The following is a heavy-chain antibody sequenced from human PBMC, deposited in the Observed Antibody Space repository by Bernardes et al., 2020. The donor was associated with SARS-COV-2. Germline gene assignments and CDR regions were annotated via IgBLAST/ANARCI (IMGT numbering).Heavy chain of an antibody. J-gene: IGHJ6*02. D-gene: IGHD1-20*01. CDR2: IIPRFDKT. Sequence: AVKGSCKASEGPFRAYAISWVRQAPGQGLEWLGGIIPRFDKTNYAQKFQGRVTIITDESTSAVYLVLTSLTSDDTAMYYCARGIRNRHYYYGVDVWGQGTTVIVSS. V-gene: IGHV1-69*05. CDR1: EGPFRAYA. CDR3: ARGIRNRHYYYGVDV.